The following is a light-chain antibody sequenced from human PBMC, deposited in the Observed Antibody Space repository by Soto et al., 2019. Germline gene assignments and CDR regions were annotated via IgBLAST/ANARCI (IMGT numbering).Light chain of an antibody. Sequence: QAVVTQEPSLTVSPGGTVTLTCASSTGAVTSGFFPNWFQQKPGQVPRALIYSTSNRHPWTPARFSGSLLGDKAALTLSGVQPEDEAEYYCLLYYAGVWIFGGGTQLTVL. J-gene: IGLJ3*02. CDR1: TGAVTSGFF. CDR3: LLYYAGVWI. V-gene: IGLV7-43*01. CDR2: STS.